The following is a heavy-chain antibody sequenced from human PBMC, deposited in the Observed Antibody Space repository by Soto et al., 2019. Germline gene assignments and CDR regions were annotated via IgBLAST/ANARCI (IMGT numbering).Heavy chain of an antibody. J-gene: IGHJ5*02. Sequence: GESLKISCKGSGYSFTSYWIGWVRQMPGKGLEWMGIIYPGDSDTRYSPSFQGQVTISADKSISTAYLQWSSLKASDTAMYYCARRLGGRAAAGNWFDPWGQGTLVTVSS. V-gene: IGHV5-51*01. CDR2: IYPGDSDT. CDR3: ARRLGGRAAAGNWFDP. D-gene: IGHD6-13*01. CDR1: GYSFTSYW.